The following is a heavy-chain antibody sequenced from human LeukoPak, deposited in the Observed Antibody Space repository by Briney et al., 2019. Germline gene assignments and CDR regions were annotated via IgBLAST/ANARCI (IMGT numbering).Heavy chain of an antibody. CDR2: IIPIFGTA. J-gene: IGHJ4*02. Sequence: VAPGKVSCKASGGTFSSYAISWVRQAPGQGLEWMGGIIPIFGTANYAQKFQGRVTITTDESTSTAYMELSSLRSEDTAVYYCARANYYDSSGYFLFDYWGQGTLVTVSS. V-gene: IGHV1-69*05. CDR1: GGTFSSYA. CDR3: ARANYYDSSGYFLFDY. D-gene: IGHD3-22*01.